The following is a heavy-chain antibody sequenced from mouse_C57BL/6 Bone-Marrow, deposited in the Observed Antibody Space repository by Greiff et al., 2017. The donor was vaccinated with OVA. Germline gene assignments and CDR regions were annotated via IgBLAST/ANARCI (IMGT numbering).Heavy chain of an antibody. CDR1: GFTFSSYA. Sequence: EVKLVESGGGLVKPGGSLKLSCAASGFTFSSYAMSWVRQTPEKRLEWVATISDGGSYTYYPDNVKGRFTISRDNAKNNLYLQMSHMKSEDTAMYYCARDGETGFDYWGQGTTLTVSS. D-gene: IGHD4-1*01. CDR2: ISDGGSYT. CDR3: ARDGETGFDY. J-gene: IGHJ2*01. V-gene: IGHV5-4*01.